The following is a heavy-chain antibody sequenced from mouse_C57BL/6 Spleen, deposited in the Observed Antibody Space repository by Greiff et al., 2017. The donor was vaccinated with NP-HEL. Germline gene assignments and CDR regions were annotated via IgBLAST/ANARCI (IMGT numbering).Heavy chain of an antibody. CDR3: AKGWFL. CDR2: IYPGSGNT. V-gene: IGHV1-76*01. Sequence: QVQLQQSGAELVRPGASVKLSCKASGYTFTDYYINWVKQRPGQGLEWIARIYPGSGNTYYNEKFKGKATLTAEKSSSTAYMQLSSLTSEDSAVYFCAKGWFLWGQGTLVTVSA. CDR1: GYTFTDYY. J-gene: IGHJ3*01. D-gene: IGHD1-1*02.